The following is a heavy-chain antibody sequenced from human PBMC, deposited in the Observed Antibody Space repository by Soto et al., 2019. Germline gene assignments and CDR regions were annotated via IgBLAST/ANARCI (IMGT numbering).Heavy chain of an antibody. V-gene: IGHV4-59*01. D-gene: IGHD3-3*01. Sequence: SETLSLTCTVSGGSISSYYWSWIRQPPGKGLEWIGYIYYSGSTNYNPSLKSRVTISVDTSKNQFSLKLSSVTAADTAVYYSARVPSYDFSSGSYESGWFDTWGQGTLVPVSS. J-gene: IGHJ5*02. CDR3: ARVPSYDFSSGSYESGWFDT. CDR2: IYYSGST. CDR1: GGSISSYY.